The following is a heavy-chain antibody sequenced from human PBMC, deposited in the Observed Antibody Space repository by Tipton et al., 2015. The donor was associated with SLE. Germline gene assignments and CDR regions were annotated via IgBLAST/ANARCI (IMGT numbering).Heavy chain of an antibody. CDR1: GFTFSSYA. CDR3: ARSPVDDWNGYSA. J-gene: IGHJ4*02. V-gene: IGHV3-64*01. Sequence: GSLRLSCAASGFTFSSYAMHWVRQAPGKGLAYVSAISSNGGSTYYANSVKGRFTISRDNSKNTLYLQMGSLRAEDMAVYYCARSPVDDWNGYSAWGQGTLVAVSS. CDR2: ISSNGGST. D-gene: IGHD3-3*01.